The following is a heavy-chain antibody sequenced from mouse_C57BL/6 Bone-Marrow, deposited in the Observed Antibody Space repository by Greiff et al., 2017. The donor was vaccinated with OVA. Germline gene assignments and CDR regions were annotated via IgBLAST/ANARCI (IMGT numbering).Heavy chain of an antibody. D-gene: IGHD3-3*01. CDR2: IYPGSGNT. CDR1: GYTFTDYY. CDR3: ARGTEFFDD. Sequence: VQLQQSGAELVRPGASVKLSCKASGYTFTDYYINWVKQRPGQGLEWIARIYPGSGNTYYNEKFKGKATLTAEKSSSTAYMQLSSLTSEDSAVYFCARGTEFFDDWGQGTTLTVSS. J-gene: IGHJ2*01. V-gene: IGHV1-76*01.